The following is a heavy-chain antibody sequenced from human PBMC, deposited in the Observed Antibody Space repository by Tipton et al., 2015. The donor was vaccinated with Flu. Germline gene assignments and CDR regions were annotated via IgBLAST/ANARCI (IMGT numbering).Heavy chain of an antibody. CDR3: ANDYGAYYYYGMDV. D-gene: IGHD4-17*01. J-gene: IGHJ6*02. CDR2: ISGSGGST. V-gene: IGHV3-23*01. Sequence: GSLRLSCAASGFTFRSSAMSWVRQAPGKGLEWVSAISGSGGSTYYADSVKGRFTISRDNSKNTLYLQMNSLRAEDTAVYYCANDYGAYYYYGMDVWGQGTTVTVSS. CDR1: GFTFRSSA.